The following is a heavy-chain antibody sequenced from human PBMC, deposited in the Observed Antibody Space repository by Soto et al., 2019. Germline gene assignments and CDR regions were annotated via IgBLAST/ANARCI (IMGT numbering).Heavy chain of an antibody. CDR3: ARVGNYYGSGTDFDY. Sequence: QVPLVQSGAEVKKPGSSVKVSCKASGGTFSSYTISWVRQAPGQGLEWMGRIIPILGIANYAQKFQGRVTITADKSTSTAYMELSSLRSEDTAVYYCARVGNYYGSGTDFDYWGQGTLVTVSS. CDR2: IIPILGIA. J-gene: IGHJ4*02. CDR1: GGTFSSYT. D-gene: IGHD3-10*01. V-gene: IGHV1-69*02.